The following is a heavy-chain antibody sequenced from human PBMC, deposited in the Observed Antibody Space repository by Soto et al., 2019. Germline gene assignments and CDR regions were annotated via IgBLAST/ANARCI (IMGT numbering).Heavy chain of an antibody. CDR3: ASGYSYGANVDY. V-gene: IGHV3-21*01. J-gene: IGHJ4*02. D-gene: IGHD5-18*01. CDR2: ISSSSSYI. Sequence: GGSLRLSCAASGFTFSSYSMNWVRQAPGKGLEWVSSISSSSSYIYYADSVKGRFTISRDNAKNSLYLQMNSLRAEDTAVYYCASGYSYGANVDYWGQGTLVTVSS. CDR1: GFTFSSYS.